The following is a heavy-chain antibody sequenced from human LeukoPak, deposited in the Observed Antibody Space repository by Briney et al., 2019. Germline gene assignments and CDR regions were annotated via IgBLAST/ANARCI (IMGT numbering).Heavy chain of an antibody. V-gene: IGHV3-43*02. Sequence: GGSLRLSCAASGFTFDDYAMYWVRQAPGKGLEWVSLISGDGGSTYYADSVKGRFTISRDNSKNSLYLQMNSLRTEDTALYYCAKDIAGSGSSYYYYYYGMDVWGQGTTVTVSS. J-gene: IGHJ6*02. CDR3: AKDIAGSGSSYYYYYYGMDV. D-gene: IGHD3-10*01. CDR1: GFTFDDYA. CDR2: ISGDGGST.